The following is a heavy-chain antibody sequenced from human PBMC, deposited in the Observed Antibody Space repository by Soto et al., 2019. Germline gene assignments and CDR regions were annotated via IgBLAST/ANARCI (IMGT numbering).Heavy chain of an antibody. CDR3: ARRTTVVTDYYYGMDV. CDR2: IYYNGST. CDR1: GGSISSRSYY. D-gene: IGHD4-17*01. V-gene: IGHV4-39*01. J-gene: IGHJ6*02. Sequence: PLDTLSFTCSVSGGSISSRSYYWGWIRQPPGKGLEWMGSIYYNGSTYYTPSLKSRVTISVDTSKNQFSLKLSSVTAADTAVYYCARRTTVVTDYYYGMDVWGQGTTVTAP.